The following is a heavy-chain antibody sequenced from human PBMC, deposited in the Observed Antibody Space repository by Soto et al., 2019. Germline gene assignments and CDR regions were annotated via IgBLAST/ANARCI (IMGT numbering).Heavy chain of an antibody. CDR3: AREKQQLVLSGMDV. CDR1: GYTXTSYA. V-gene: IGHV1-3*01. Sequence: ASVKVXCKASGYTXTSYAMHWVRQAPGQRLEWMGWINAGNGNTKYSQKFQGRVTITRDTSASTAYMELSSLRSEDTAVYYCAREKQQLVLSGMDVWGQGTTVTVSS. CDR2: INAGNGNT. J-gene: IGHJ6*02. D-gene: IGHD6-13*01.